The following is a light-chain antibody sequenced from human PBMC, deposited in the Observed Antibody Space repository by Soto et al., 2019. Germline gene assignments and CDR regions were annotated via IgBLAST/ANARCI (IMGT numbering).Light chain of an antibody. CDR2: EVI. Sequence: QSALTQPASVSGSPGQSITISCTGTSSDVRGYNYVSWYQHYLGKAPKLMIYEVINRPSGVSNRFFGSKSGNTASLTISGLQAEDEADYYCSSYTTSSPLVFGGGTKLTVL. CDR1: SSDVRGYNY. J-gene: IGLJ2*01. CDR3: SSYTTSSPLV. V-gene: IGLV2-14*01.